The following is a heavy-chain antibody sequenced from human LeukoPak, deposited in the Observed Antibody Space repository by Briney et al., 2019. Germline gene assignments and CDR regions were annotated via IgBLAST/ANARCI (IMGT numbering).Heavy chain of an antibody. D-gene: IGHD1-14*01. Sequence: GASVKVSCKASGYTFTDYYIHWVRQAPGQGIEWMGRISPNSGGTNYAQRFQGRVTVTSDTSISTAYMELSTLRSDDAAVYYCARDKRSTAGNWFDPWGQGTLVTVSS. V-gene: IGHV1-2*06. CDR3: ARDKRSTAGNWFDP. CDR1: GYTFTDYY. CDR2: ISPNSGGT. J-gene: IGHJ5*02.